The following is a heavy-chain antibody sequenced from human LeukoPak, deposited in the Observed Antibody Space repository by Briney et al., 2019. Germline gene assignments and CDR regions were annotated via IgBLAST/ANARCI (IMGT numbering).Heavy chain of an antibody. J-gene: IGHJ4*02. CDR2: ISYDGSNK. CDR3: ARDGSGSYYPYYFDY. CDR1: GFTFSSYA. V-gene: IGHV3-30-3*01. D-gene: IGHD3-10*01. Sequence: PGGSLRLSCAASGFTFSSYAMHWVRQAPGKGLEWVAVISYDGSNKYYADSVKGRFTISRDNSKNTLYLQMNSLRAEDTAVYYCARDGSGSYYPYYFDYWGQGTLVTVS.